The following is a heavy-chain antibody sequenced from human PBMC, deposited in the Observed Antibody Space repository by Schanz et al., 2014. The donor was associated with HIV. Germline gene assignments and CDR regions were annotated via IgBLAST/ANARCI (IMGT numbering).Heavy chain of an antibody. J-gene: IGHJ4*02. CDR1: GGSISSGAYS. Sequence: QLQLQESGSGLVKPSQTLSLTCAVSGGSISSGAYSWSWIRQPLGKGLEWIGYIYHSGSTYYNPSRKSRVTISVDRSKNQYSLNLTSVTAADTAVYYCARTYSYDDYFDYWGQGTLVTVSS. D-gene: IGHD5-18*01. V-gene: IGHV4-30-2*01. CDR2: IYHSGST. CDR3: ARTYSYDDYFDY.